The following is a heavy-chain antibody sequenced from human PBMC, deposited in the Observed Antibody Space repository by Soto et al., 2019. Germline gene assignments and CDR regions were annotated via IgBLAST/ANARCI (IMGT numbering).Heavy chain of an antibody. CDR1: GFTFSSYS. V-gene: IGHV3-21*01. Sequence: EVQLVESGGGLVKPGGSLRLSCAASGFTFSSYSMNWVRQAPGKGLEWVSSIRSSSSYIYYADSVKGRFTISRDNAKNSLYLQMNSLRAEDTAVYYCARPWGHYYYYYYMDVWGKGTTVTVSS. CDR3: ARPWGHYYYYYYMDV. J-gene: IGHJ6*03. D-gene: IGHD7-27*01. CDR2: IRSSSSYI.